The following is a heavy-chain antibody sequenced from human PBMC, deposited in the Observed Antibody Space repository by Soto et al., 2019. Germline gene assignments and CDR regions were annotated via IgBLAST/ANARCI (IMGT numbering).Heavy chain of an antibody. V-gene: IGHV4-34*01. J-gene: IGHJ6*02. CDR2: INHSGST. CDR1: GGSFSGYY. CDR3: ARGIVVPAAMKGGFSYYYYGMDV. Sequence: PSETLSLTCAVYGGSFSGYYWSWIRQPPGKGLEWIGEINHSGSTNYNPSLKSRVTISVDTSKNQFSLKLSSVTAADTAVYYCARGIVVPAAMKGGFSYYYYGMDVWGQGTTVTVSS. D-gene: IGHD2-2*01.